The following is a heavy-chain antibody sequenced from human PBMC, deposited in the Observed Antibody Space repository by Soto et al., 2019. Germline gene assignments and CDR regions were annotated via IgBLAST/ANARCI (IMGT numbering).Heavy chain of an antibody. Sequence: ASVKVSCKASGYTFTSYAISWVRQAPGQGLEWMGWISTYNGNTKYAQKLQGRVTMTTDTSTSTAYMEMRSLRSDDTAVFYCAREMVRGVGSDYWGQGTLVTVSS. D-gene: IGHD3-10*01. CDR2: ISTYNGNT. J-gene: IGHJ4*02. CDR1: GYTFTSYA. V-gene: IGHV1-18*01. CDR3: AREMVRGVGSDY.